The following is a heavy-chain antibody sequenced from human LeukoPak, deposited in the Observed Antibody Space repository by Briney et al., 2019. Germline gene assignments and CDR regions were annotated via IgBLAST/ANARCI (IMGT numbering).Heavy chain of an antibody. Sequence: GGSLRLSXAASGFTFSSYAMSWVRQAPGKGLEWVSAISGSGGSTYYADSVKGRFTISRDNSKNTLYLQMNSLRAEDTAVYYCAKHPYYSSSYYYYYYMDVWGKRTTVTVSS. CDR1: GFTFSSYA. D-gene: IGHD6-13*01. V-gene: IGHV3-23*01. J-gene: IGHJ6*03. CDR2: ISGSGGST. CDR3: AKHPYYSSSYYYYYYMDV.